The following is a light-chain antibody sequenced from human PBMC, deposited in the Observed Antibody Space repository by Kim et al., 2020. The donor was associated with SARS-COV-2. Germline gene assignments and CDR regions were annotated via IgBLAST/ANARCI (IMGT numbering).Light chain of an antibody. J-gene: IGKJ4*01. V-gene: IGKV3-20*01. CDR1: QSVSSIY. CDR3: QQYGSSLLT. Sequence: EIVLTQSPGTLSLSPGERATLSCRASQSVSSIYLAWYQQKPGQAPRLLIYGASSRATGIPDRFSGSGSGTDFTLTISRLEPEDFAVYYCQQYGSSLLTFGGGTKVDIK. CDR2: GAS.